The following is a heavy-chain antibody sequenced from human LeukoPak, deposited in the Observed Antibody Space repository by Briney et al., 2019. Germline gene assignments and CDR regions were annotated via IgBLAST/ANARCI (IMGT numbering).Heavy chain of an antibody. Sequence: GGSLRLSCAASGFTVSGNYMSWVRQAPGKGLEWVSVIFGAETTFYADSVKGRFSTSRDGSKNTLYLQMNGLRVEDTAVYYCGTSRYSSGSVDDSWGQGTLVTVSS. CDR3: GTSRYSSGSVDDS. D-gene: IGHD2-15*01. V-gene: IGHV3-66*01. CDR2: IFGAETT. CDR1: GFTVSGNY. J-gene: IGHJ4*02.